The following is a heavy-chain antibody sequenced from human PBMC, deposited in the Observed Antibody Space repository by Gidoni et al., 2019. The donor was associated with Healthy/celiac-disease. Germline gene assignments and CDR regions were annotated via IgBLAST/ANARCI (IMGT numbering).Heavy chain of an antibody. J-gene: IGHJ4*02. CDR3: ARDSVLPVVGATKYPGY. CDR2: INPSGGST. Sequence: QVQLVQSGAEVKKPGASVKVSCKASGYTFTSYYMHWVRQAPGQGLEWMGIINPSGGSTSYAQKFQGRVTMTRDTSTSTVYMELSSLRSEDTAVYYCARDSVLPVVGATKYPGYWGQGTLVTVSS. CDR1: GYTFTSYY. V-gene: IGHV1-46*01. D-gene: IGHD1-26*01.